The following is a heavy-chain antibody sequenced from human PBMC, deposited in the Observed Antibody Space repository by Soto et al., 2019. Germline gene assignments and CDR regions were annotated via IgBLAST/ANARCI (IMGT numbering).Heavy chain of an antibody. J-gene: IGHJ4*02. CDR2: INPASGST. CDR3: ARVLAAGDH. D-gene: IGHD6-13*01. CDR1: GYTFTHYY. Sequence: QVQLVQSGAEVKKPAASVKLSCRTSGYTFTHYYIHWVRQAPGQGLEWLAIINPASGSTNYAQDFQGRVTLTMDTSTTTVYMELSGLRAEDTAIFYCARVLAAGDHWGQGTRITVSS. V-gene: IGHV1-46*01.